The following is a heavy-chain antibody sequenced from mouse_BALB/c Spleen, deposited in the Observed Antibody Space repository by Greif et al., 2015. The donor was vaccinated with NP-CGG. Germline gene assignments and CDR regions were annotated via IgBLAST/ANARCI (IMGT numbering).Heavy chain of an antibody. Sequence: EVKLVESGPGLVKPSQSLSLTCTVTGYSITSDYAWNWIRQFPGNKLEWMGYISYSGSTSYNPSLKSRISITRDTSKNQFFLQLNSVTTEDTATYYCARGAYYGDYWGQGTTLAVSS. CDR2: ISYSGST. CDR3: ARGAYYGDY. CDR1: GYSITSDYA. D-gene: IGHD3-1*01. J-gene: IGHJ2*01. V-gene: IGHV3-2*02.